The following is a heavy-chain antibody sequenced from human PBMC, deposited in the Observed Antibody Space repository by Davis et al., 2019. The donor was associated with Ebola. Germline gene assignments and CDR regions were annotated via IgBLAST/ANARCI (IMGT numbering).Heavy chain of an antibody. CDR2: ISDSGSRA. D-gene: IGHD6-6*01. Sequence: PGGSLRLSCAASGFPVGSHYMSWVRQAPGKGLEWVSGISDSGSRAFYADSVRGRFTITRDNFMNTLYLQMNSLRVEDTAVYYCAKTGRKTWYSDSSGGPHAFDSWGQGTLVTVSS. J-gene: IGHJ4*02. CDR3: AKTGRKTWYSDSSGGPHAFDS. CDR1: GFPVGSHY. V-gene: IGHV3-23*01.